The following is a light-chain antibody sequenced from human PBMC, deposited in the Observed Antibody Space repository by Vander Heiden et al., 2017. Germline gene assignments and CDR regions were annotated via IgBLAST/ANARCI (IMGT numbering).Light chain of an antibody. CDR3: QAWDSSTVV. CDR1: KLGDKY. J-gene: IGLJ2*01. CDR2: QDS. V-gene: IGLV3-1*01. Sequence: SYELTQPPSVSVSPGQPASITCSGDKLGDKYACWYQQKPGQSLVLVIYQDSKRPAGIPERFSGSNSGNTATLTISGTQAMDEDDYYCQAWDSSTVVFGGGTKLTVL.